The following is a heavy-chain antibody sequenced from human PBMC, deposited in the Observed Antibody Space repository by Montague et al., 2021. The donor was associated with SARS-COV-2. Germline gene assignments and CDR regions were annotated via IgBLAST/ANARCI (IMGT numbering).Heavy chain of an antibody. CDR3: ARRGYYDSAGYHWHLDL. CDR2: ISSNGKT. D-gene: IGHD3-22*01. CDR1: GGSINDHY. Sequence: SETLSLTYTVSGGSINDHYRSWIRQSPGKGLEWIGYISSNGKTNYNPSLKSRVTLSDASRNEFSLKLDSVTAADTAVYFCARRGYYDSAGYHWHLDLWGRGMLVTVSS. V-gene: IGHV4-4*09. J-gene: IGHJ2*01.